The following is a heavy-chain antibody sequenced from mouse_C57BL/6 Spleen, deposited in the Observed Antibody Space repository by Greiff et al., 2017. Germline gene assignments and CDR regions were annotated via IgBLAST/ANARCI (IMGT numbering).Heavy chain of an antibody. V-gene: IGHV14-4*01. Sequence: VQLQQSGAELVRPGASVKLSCTASGFNIKDDYMHWVKQRPEQGLEWIGWIDPENGDTEYASKFQGKATITADTSSNTAYLQLSSLTSEDTAVYYCTKDVGFAYWGQGTLVTVSA. CDR2: IDPENGDT. CDR3: TKDVGFAY. CDR1: GFNIKDDY. J-gene: IGHJ3*01.